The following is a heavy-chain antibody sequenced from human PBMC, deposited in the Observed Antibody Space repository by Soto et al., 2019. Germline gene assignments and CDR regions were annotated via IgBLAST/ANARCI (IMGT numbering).Heavy chain of an antibody. Sequence: EVQLLESGGGLVQPGGSLSLFCATSGLTFACYAMTWVCQVPGKGLGWVSVNSGNGGTTYYADSVKARFTTSRDSSRNTVYLQMNRLRDEDTAVYYCAKVGDWNYERGFDIWGQGTMVTVYS. D-gene: IGHD1-7*01. CDR1: GLTFACYA. CDR3: AKVGDWNYERGFDI. V-gene: IGHV3-23*01. CDR2: NSGNGGTT. J-gene: IGHJ3*02.